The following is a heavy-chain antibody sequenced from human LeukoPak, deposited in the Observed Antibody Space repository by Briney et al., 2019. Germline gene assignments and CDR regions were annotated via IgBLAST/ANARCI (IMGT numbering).Heavy chain of an antibody. CDR2: IYHTGNT. D-gene: IGHD3-22*01. Sequence: SETLSLTCAVSGGSIRSSNWWSWVRQPPGKGLGWIGEIYHTGNTNYNPSLKSRVTISVDKSKNQFSLKLSSVTAADTAVYYYATETYYDSSGPHFDYWGQGTLVTVSS. V-gene: IGHV4-4*02. CDR1: GGSIRSSNW. CDR3: ATETYYDSSGPHFDY. J-gene: IGHJ4*02.